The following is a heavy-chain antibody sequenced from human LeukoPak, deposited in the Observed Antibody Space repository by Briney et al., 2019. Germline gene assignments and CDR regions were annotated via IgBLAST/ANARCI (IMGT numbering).Heavy chain of an antibody. CDR2: INPNSGGT. Sequence: ASVKVSCKASGYTFTGYYMHWVRQAPGQGLEWMGWINPNSGGTNYAQKFQGRVTMTRDTSISTAYMGLSRLGSDDTAVYYCARENGDYVDAFDIWGQGTMVTVSS. V-gene: IGHV1-2*02. J-gene: IGHJ3*02. CDR3: ARENGDYVDAFDI. D-gene: IGHD4-17*01. CDR1: GYTFTGYY.